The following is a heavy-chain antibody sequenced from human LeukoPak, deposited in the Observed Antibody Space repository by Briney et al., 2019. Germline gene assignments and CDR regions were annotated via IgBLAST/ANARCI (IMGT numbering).Heavy chain of an antibody. J-gene: IGHJ6*02. D-gene: IGHD2-2*01. Sequence: GGSLRLSCAASGFTFSSYLMHWVRQAPGKGLVWVSRINSDGSSTSYADSMKGRFTISRDNAKNTLYLQMNSLRAEDTAVYYCARSCSSTSCPEDYYGMDVWGQGTTVTVSS. V-gene: IGHV3-74*01. CDR2: INSDGSST. CDR1: GFTFSSYL. CDR3: ARSCSSTSCPEDYYGMDV.